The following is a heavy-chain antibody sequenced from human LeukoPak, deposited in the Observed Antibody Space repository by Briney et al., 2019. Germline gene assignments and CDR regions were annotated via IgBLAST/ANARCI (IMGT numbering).Heavy chain of an antibody. J-gene: IGHJ3*02. V-gene: IGHV3-74*01. CDR3: AREDYGGNSFEIAFDI. CDR2: INSDGSST. Sequence: GGSLRLSCAASGFSFSSYWMHWVRQAPGKGLVWVSRINSDGSSTSYADSVKGRFTISRDNAKNTLYLQMNSLRAEDTAVYYCAREDYGGNSFEIAFDIWGQGTMVTVSS. CDR1: GFSFSSYW. D-gene: IGHD4-23*01.